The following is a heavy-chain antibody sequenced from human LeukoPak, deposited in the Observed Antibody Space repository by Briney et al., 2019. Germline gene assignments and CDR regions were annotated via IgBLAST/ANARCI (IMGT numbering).Heavy chain of an antibody. J-gene: IGHJ4*02. Sequence: GGSLRLSCAASGFTFSSDAMSWVRQAPGKGLEWVSVISNSGGSTFYADSVKGRFTISRDNSKNTLYLQMNSLRAEDTAVYYCAKRASGSGTSLYYFDYWGQGTLVTVSS. V-gene: IGHV3-23*01. CDR2: ISNSGGST. CDR1: GFTFSSDA. D-gene: IGHD3-10*01. CDR3: AKRASGSGTSLYYFDY.